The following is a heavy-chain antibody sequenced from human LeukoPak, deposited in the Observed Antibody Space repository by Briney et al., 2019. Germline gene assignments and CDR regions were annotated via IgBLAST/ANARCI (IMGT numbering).Heavy chain of an antibody. CDR3: AKGGITPDY. Sequence: GGSLRLSCAASGFTFSDSGMHWVRQAPGKGLEWVAIIWYDGSDKYYAESVKGRFTISRDNSKNTLYLQMNSLRAEDTAVYYCAKGGITPDYWGRGTLVAVSA. CDR2: IWYDGSDK. CDR1: GFTFSDSG. D-gene: IGHD4-23*01. V-gene: IGHV3-33*06. J-gene: IGHJ4*02.